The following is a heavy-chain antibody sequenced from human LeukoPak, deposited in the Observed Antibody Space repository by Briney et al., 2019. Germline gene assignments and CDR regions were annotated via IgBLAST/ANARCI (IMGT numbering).Heavy chain of an antibody. Sequence: PSETLSLTCSVSGGAVRDSKCWTWIRKSPEKRLEWIGYISNGGSTEYNPSLRSRVTISLDTSKNQFSLKLISMTTADRAVYYCARQFKGLLDSWGQGTLVTVSS. CDR2: ISNGGST. CDR1: GGAVRDSKC. J-gene: IGHJ4*02. V-gene: IGHV4-59*08. CDR3: ARQFKGLLDS.